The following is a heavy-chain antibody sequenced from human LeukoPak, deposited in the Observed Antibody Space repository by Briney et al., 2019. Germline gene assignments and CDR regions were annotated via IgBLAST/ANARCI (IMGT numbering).Heavy chain of an antibody. CDR1: GYTFTSYG. CDR3: ASNQYHIVVVPAAKGPTANYYYYMDV. V-gene: IGHV1-18*01. D-gene: IGHD2-2*01. Sequence: GASVKVSCKASGYTFTSYGISWVRQAPGQGLEWMGWISAYNGNTNYAQKLQGRVTMTTDTSTSTAYMELRSLRSDDTAVYYCASNQYHIVVVPAAKGPTANYYYYMDVWGKGTTVTVSS. J-gene: IGHJ6*03. CDR2: ISAYNGNT.